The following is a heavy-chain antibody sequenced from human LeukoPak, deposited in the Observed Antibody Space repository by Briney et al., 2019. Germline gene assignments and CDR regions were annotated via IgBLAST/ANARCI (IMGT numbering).Heavy chain of an antibody. J-gene: IGHJ4*02. V-gene: IGHV1-18*01. CDR2: ISAYNGNT. CDR1: GYTFTSYG. Sequence: ASVKVSCKASGYTFTSYGISWVRQAPGQGLEWMGWISAYNGNTNYAQKLQGRVTMTTDTSTSTAYMELRSLRSDDTAVYYCARAYDIVVVPAAGFDYWGQGTLVTVSS. CDR3: ARAYDIVVVPAAGFDY. D-gene: IGHD2-2*01.